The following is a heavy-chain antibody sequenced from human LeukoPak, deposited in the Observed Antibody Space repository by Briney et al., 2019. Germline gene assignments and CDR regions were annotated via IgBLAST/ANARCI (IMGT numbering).Heavy chain of an antibody. V-gene: IGHV4-34*01. Sequence: SETLSLTCAVYGGSFSGYYWSWIRQPPGKGLEWIGEINHSGSTNYNPSLKSRVTISVDTSKNQFSLKLSSVTAADTAVYYCTRDIRDYVSYWGQGTLVTVSS. CDR1: GGSFSGYY. CDR3: TRDIRDYVSY. D-gene: IGHD4-17*01. CDR2: INHSGST. J-gene: IGHJ4*02.